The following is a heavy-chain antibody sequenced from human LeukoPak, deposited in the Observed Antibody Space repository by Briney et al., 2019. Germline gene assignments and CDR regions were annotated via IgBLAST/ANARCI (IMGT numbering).Heavy chain of an antibody. V-gene: IGHV3-74*01. CDR1: GFTFRNYW. D-gene: IGHD3-10*01. Sequence: QTGGSLRLSCAASGFTFRNYWMHWVRQAPGKGLVWVSSIEGDGSRTNYAGSVKGRFAISRDNAENTLYLQMNSLRAEDTAVYFCARATSGTSYEYWGQGTLVTVSS. CDR3: ARATSGTSYEY. J-gene: IGHJ4*02. CDR2: IEGDGSRT.